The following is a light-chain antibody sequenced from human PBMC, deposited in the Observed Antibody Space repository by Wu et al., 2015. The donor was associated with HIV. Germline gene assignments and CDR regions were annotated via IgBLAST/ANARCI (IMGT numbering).Light chain of an antibody. CDR2: AAS. J-gene: IGKJ4*01. CDR3: QQSYSSLLT. Sequence: DIQMTQSPSSLSASVGDRVTITCRASQSISSYLNWYQQKPGKAPKLLIYAASSLQSGVPSRFSGSGSGTDFTLTISSLQPEDFATYYCQQSYSSLLTFGGRDQGGDQT. CDR1: QSISSY. V-gene: IGKV1-39*01.